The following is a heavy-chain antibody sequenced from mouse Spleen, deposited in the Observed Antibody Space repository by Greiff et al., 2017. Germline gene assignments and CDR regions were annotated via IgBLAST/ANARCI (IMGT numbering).Heavy chain of an antibody. CDR3: ARSIYYGYDDAMDY. Sequence: VQLQQSGAELARPGASVKLSCKASGYTFTSYGISWVKQRTGQGLEWIGEIYPRSGNTYYNEKFKGKATLTADKSSSTAYMELRSLTSEDSAVYFCARSIYYGYDDAMDYWGQGTSVTVSS. J-gene: IGHJ4*01. D-gene: IGHD2-2*01. CDR1: GYTFTSYG. V-gene: IGHV1-81*01. CDR2: IYPRSGNT.